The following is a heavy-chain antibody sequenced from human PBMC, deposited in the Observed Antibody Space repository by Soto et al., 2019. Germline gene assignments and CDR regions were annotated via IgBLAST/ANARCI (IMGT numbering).Heavy chain of an antibody. J-gene: IGHJ4*02. V-gene: IGHV1-69*02. CDR1: GGTFSSYT. CDR3: ARTYGDYGPDYSDY. CDR2: IIPILGIA. D-gene: IGHD4-17*01. Sequence: QVQLVQSGAEVKKPGSSVKVSCKASGGTFSSYTISWVRQAPGQGLEWMGRIIPILGIANHAQEFQGRVTSTDNKSTSTAYMELSSLSSENTAVYYGARTYGDYGPDYSDYWGQGTLVTVSS.